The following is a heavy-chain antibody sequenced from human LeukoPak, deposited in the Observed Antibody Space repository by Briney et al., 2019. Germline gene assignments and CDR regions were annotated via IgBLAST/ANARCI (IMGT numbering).Heavy chain of an antibody. CDR1: GNYW. J-gene: IGHJ4*02. CDR2: INSDGSWT. D-gene: IGHD2-2*01. V-gene: IGHV3-74*01. Sequence: GGSLRLSCAASGNYWMHWVRQAPGKGLVWVSHINSDGSWTSYADSVKSRFTISKDNAKNTVYLQMNNLRAEGTAVYYCVSFYETYWGRGTLVTVSS. CDR3: VSFYETY.